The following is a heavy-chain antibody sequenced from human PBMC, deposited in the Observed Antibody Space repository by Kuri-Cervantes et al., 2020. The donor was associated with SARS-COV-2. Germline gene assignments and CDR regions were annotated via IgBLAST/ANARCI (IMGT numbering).Heavy chain of an antibody. CDR3: ARELYDSSGYYLLYY. CDR1: GYTFTSYG. D-gene: IGHD3-22*01. J-gene: IGHJ4*02. Sequence: ASVKVSCKASGYTFTSYGISWARQAPGQGLEWMGWISAYNGNTNYAQKLQGRVTMTTDTSTSTAYMELRSLRSDDTAVYYCARELYDSSGYYLLYYWGQGTLVTVSS. CDR2: ISAYNGNT. V-gene: IGHV1-18*01.